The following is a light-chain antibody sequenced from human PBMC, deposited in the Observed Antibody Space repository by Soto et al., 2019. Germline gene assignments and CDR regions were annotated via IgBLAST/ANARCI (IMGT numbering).Light chain of an antibody. J-gene: IGLJ1*01. Sequence: QSVLTQPRSVSGSPGQSVTISCTGTSSDVGAYNFVSWYQQHPGKVPRLVIYDVSQWPSGVPDRFSGSRSGNTASLTISGLRTEDEADYYCCSYAGTYTFYVFGSWTKLTVL. CDR1: SSDVGAYNF. CDR2: DVS. V-gene: IGLV2-11*01. CDR3: CSYAGTYTFYV.